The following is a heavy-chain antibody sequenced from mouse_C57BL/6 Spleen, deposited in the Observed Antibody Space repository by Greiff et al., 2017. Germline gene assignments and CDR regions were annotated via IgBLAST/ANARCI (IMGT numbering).Heavy chain of an antibody. D-gene: IGHD3-2*02. Sequence: VQLQQPGTELVKPGASVKLSCKASGYTFTSYWMHWVKQRPGQGLEWIGNINPSNGGTNYNEKFKSKATLTVDKSSSTAYMQLSSLTSEDSAVYYCARYSSGYPYYYAMDYWGQGTSVTVSS. J-gene: IGHJ4*01. V-gene: IGHV1-53*01. CDR3: ARYSSGYPYYYAMDY. CDR2: INPSNGGT. CDR1: GYTFTSYW.